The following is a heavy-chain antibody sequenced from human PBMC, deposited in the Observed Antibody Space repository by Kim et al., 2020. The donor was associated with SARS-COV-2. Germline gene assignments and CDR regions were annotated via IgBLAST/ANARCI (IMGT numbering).Heavy chain of an antibody. Sequence: ASVKVSCKASGYTFTGYYMHWVRQAPGQGLEWMGWINPNSGGTNYAQKFQGRVTMTRDTSISTAYMELSRLRSDDTAVYYCARDYLDSRYSYGSRYYYYYGMDVWGQGTTVTVSS. CDR1: GYTFTGYY. CDR2: INPNSGGT. CDR3: ARDYLDSRYSYGSRYYYYYGMDV. D-gene: IGHD5-18*01. V-gene: IGHV1-2*02. J-gene: IGHJ6*02.